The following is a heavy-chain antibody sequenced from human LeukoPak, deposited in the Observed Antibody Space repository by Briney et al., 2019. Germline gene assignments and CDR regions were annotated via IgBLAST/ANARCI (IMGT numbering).Heavy chain of an antibody. V-gene: IGHV3-23*01. CDR3: AKDFPSSGWYYYYGMDV. J-gene: IGHJ6*02. D-gene: IGHD6-19*01. CDR1: GFTFNSYA. CDR2: ISGSGGST. Sequence: GGSLRLSCAASGFTFNSYAMSWVRQAPGKGLEWVSAISGSGGSTYYADSVKGRFTISRDNSKNTLYLQMNSLRAEDTAVYYCAKDFPSSGWYYYYGMDVWGQGTTVTVSS.